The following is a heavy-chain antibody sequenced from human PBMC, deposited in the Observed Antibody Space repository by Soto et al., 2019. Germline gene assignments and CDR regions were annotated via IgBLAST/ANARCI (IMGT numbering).Heavy chain of an antibody. D-gene: IGHD3-16*02. CDR3: AIVSFGGVIVAFDY. CDR2: INPNSGGT. V-gene: IGHV1-2*04. CDR1: GYTFTGYY. Sequence: QVQLVQSGAEVKKPGASVKVSCKASGYTFTGYYMHWVRQAPGQGLEWMGWINPNSGGTNYAQKFQGWVTMTRDTSISTAYREPSRLRSDATAVYYCAIVSFGGVIVAFDYWGQGTLVTVSS. J-gene: IGHJ4*02.